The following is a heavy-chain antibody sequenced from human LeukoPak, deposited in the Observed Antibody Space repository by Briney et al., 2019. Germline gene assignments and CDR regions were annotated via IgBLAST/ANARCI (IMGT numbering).Heavy chain of an antibody. J-gene: IGHJ4*02. V-gene: IGHV1-69*13. CDR1: GYTFTSYG. CDR3: ARVDQEYNYGSGTFDY. D-gene: IGHD3-10*01. CDR2: IIPISGTP. Sequence: GASVKVSCKASGYTFTSYGISWVRQAPGQGLEWMGGIIPISGTPNYAQKFQGRVTITADESTNTAYMELSSLRSEDTAVYYCARVDQEYNYGSGTFDYWGQGTLVTVSS.